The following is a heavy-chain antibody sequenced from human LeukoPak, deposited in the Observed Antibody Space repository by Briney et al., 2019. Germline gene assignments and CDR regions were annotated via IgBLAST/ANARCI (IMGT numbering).Heavy chain of an antibody. CDR3: ARDPNLRYDWFDP. Sequence: ASVKVSCKASGYTFTGYYMHWVRQAPGQGLEWMGWINPNSGGTNYAQKFQGRVTMTRDTSISTAYMELSRLRSDNTAVYYCARDPNLRYDWFDPWGQGTLVTVSS. D-gene: IGHD4-17*01. CDR1: GYTFTGYY. J-gene: IGHJ5*02. V-gene: IGHV1-2*02. CDR2: INPNSGGT.